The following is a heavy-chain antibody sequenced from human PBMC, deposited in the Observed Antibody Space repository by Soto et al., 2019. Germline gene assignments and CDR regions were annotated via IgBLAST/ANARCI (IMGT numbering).Heavy chain of an antibody. V-gene: IGHV4-34*01. J-gene: IGHJ4*02. Sequence: TSETLSLTCAVYGGSFSCYYWSWIRQPPGKGLEWIGEINHSGSTNYNPSLKSRVTISVDTSKNQFSLKLSSVTAADTAVYYCASSTQTSDYYDSMGLDYWGQGTLVTVSS. CDR1: GGSFSCYY. CDR2: INHSGST. CDR3: ASSTQTSDYYDSMGLDY. D-gene: IGHD3-22*01.